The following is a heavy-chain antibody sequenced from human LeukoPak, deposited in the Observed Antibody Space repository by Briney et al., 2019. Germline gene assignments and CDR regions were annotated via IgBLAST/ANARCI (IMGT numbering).Heavy chain of an antibody. D-gene: IGHD6-19*01. J-gene: IGHJ4*02. V-gene: IGHV3-30*18. CDR1: GFTFSSYG. CDR3: AKGGEMYSSGWYFDY. Sequence: GGSLRLPCAASGFTFSSYGMHWVRQAPGKGLEWVAVISYDGSNKYYADSVKGRFTISRDNSKNTLYLQMNSLRAEDTAVYYCAKGGEMYSSGWYFDYWGQGTLVTVSS. CDR2: ISYDGSNK.